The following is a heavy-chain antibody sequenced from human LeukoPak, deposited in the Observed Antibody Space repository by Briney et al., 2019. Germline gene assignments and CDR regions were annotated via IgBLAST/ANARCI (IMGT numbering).Heavy chain of an antibody. J-gene: IGHJ4*02. CDR3: AYGSAYYFDY. CDR1: GGAFSSYA. D-gene: IGHD3-10*01. V-gene: IGHV1-69*13. Sequence: GASVKVSCKASGGAFSSYAISWVRQAPGQGLEWMGGIIPIFGTANYAQKFQGRVTITADESTSTAYMELSSLRSEDTAVYYCAYGSAYYFDYWGQGTLVTVSS. CDR2: IIPIFGTA.